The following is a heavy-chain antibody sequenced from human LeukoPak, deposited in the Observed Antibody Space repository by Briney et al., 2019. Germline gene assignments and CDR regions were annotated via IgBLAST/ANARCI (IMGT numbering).Heavy chain of an antibody. D-gene: IGHD3-10*01. CDR2: INPNSGGT. V-gene: IGHV1-2*02. CDR1: GYTFTGYY. CDR3: ARARMVRGVIIVPFDY. Sequence: GASVKVSCKASGYTFTGYYMHWVRQAPGQGLEWMGWINPNSGGTNYAQKFQGRVTMTRDTSISTAYMELSRLRSDDTAVYYCARARMVRGVIIVPFDYWGQGTLVTVSS. J-gene: IGHJ4*02.